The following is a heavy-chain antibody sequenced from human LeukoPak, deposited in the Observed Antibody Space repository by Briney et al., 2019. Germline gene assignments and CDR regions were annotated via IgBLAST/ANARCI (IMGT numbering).Heavy chain of an antibody. D-gene: IGHD7-27*01. V-gene: IGHV3-23*01. CDR2: ISTSGGST. Sequence: GGSLRLSCAASGFTFSGHAMSWVRQAPGKGLEWVSGISTSGGSTYYGNSVKGRFAISRDNSKNMVYLQMNSLRAEDTVVYYCAKDRPGEAWFDDWGQGTLVTVSS. J-gene: IGHJ4*02. CDR3: AKDRPGEAWFDD. CDR1: GFTFSGHA.